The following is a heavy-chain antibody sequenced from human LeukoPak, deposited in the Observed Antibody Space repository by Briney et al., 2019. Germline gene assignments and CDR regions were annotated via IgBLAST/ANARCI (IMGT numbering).Heavy chain of an antibody. CDR3: ARGMGAYYFDY. Sequence: ASVKVSCKASGGTFSSYAISWVRQAPGQGREWMGGIIPIFGTANYAQKFQGRVTITADKSTSTAYMELSSLRSEDTAVYYCARGMGAYYFDYWGQGTLVTVSS. D-gene: IGHD3-16*01. J-gene: IGHJ4*02. V-gene: IGHV1-69*06. CDR1: GGTFSSYA. CDR2: IIPIFGTA.